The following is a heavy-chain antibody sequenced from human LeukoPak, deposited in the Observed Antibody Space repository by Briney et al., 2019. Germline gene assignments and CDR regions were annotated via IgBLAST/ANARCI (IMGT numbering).Heavy chain of an antibody. CDR2: FDPEDGET. Sequence: GASVKVSCKASGYTFTSYYMHWVRQAPGKGLEWMGGFDPEDGETIYAQKFQGRVTMTEDTSTDTAYMELSSLRSEDTAVYYCATGGSSGYYPFDYWGQGTLVTVSS. J-gene: IGHJ4*02. CDR3: ATGGSSGYYPFDY. CDR1: GYTFTSYY. V-gene: IGHV1-24*01. D-gene: IGHD3-22*01.